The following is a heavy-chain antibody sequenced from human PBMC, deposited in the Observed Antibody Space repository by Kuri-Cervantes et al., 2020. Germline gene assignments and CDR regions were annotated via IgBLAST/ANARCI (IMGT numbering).Heavy chain of an antibody. CDR3: ATEHRLLWFGELSRYYYYGMDV. D-gene: IGHD3-10*01. V-gene: IGHV3-7*01. Sequence: ETLSLTCAVYGGSFSGYYWSWIRQPPGKGLEWVANIKQDGSEKYYVDSVKGRFTISRDNAKNSLYLQMNSLRAEDTAVYYCATEHRLLWFGELSRYYYYGMDVWGQGTTVTVSS. CDR2: IKQDGSEK. J-gene: IGHJ6*02. CDR1: GGSFSGYY.